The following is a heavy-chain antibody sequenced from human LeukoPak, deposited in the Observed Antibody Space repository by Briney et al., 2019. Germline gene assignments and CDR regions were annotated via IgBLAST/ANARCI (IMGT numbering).Heavy chain of an antibody. CDR1: GFTLSKDD. D-gene: IGHD2-15*01. Sequence: GGSLRLSRAASGFTLSKDDFHWVRQAPRKGLEWVAAIGFTGDTYYAAFVKGRFTIAREDAANSLFLQWRILGAGESALYSLTKEICGSRAACAATSYYDFWGRGALVTVSS. CDR3: TKEICGSRAACAATSYYDF. J-gene: IGHJ2*01. CDR2: IGFTGDT. V-gene: IGHV3-13*01.